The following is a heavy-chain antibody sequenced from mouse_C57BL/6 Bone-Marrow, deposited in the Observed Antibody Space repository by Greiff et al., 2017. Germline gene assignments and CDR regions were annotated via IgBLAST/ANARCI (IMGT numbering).Heavy chain of an antibody. CDR1: GYTFTDYY. Sequence: VQLLQSGPELVKPGASVKISCKASGYTFTDYYMNWVKQSHGKSLEWIGDINPNNGGTSYNQKFKGKATLTVDKASSTAYMELRSLTSEDSAVYYCARRVLRFYAMDYWGQGTSVTVSS. D-gene: IGHD1-1*01. V-gene: IGHV1-26*01. J-gene: IGHJ4*01. CDR2: INPNNGGT. CDR3: ARRVLRFYAMDY.